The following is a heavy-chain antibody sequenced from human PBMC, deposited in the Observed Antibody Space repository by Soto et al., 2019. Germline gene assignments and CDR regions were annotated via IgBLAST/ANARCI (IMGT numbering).Heavy chain of an antibody. V-gene: IGHV4-4*02. Sequence: QVQLQESGPGLVKPSGTLSITCGVSGGSISSSNWWSWVRQPPGKGLEWIGEIHHSGISKYNPSLQSRLTISLDKSKNHFSLQLTSVTAADTAVYYCARACLNGICYTQGLDLWGQGTLVLVSS. J-gene: IGHJ4*02. CDR1: GGSISSSNW. CDR2: IHHSGIS. D-gene: IGHD2-8*01. CDR3: ARACLNGICYTQGLDL.